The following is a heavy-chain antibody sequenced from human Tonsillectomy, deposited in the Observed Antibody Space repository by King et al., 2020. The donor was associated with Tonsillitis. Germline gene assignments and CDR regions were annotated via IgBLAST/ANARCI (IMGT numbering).Heavy chain of an antibody. Sequence: ITLKESGPTVVKPTQTLTLTCIFSGFSLTNNGMSVGWIRQPPGKALEWLALIYWDDDKRYSPSLRNRLSITKDTSKNHVVLKVTNVDPVDTATYFCAYSPPENGYALFRYWGQGTLVTVSS. CDR2: IYWDDDK. V-gene: IGHV2-5*02. CDR1: GFSLTNNGMS. D-gene: IGHD2-2*01. CDR3: AYSPPENGYALFRY. J-gene: IGHJ4*02.